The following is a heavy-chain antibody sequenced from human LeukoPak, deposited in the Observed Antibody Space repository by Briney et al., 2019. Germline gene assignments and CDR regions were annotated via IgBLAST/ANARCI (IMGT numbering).Heavy chain of an antibody. CDR3: ARFRSAVAGTYNYYYMDV. CDR1: GGSISSYY. J-gene: IGHJ6*03. Sequence: PSETLSLTCTVSGGSISSYYWSWIRLPPGKGLEYIGYIYYSGSTNYNPSLKSRVTISVDTSKNQISLRLSSVTAADTAVYYCARFRSAVAGTYNYYYMDVWGKGTTATVSS. V-gene: IGHV4-59*01. D-gene: IGHD6-19*01. CDR2: IYYSGST.